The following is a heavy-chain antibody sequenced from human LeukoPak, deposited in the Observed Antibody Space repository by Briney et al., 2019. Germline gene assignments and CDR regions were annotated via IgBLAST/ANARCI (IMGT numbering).Heavy chain of an antibody. CDR2: IYYSGST. D-gene: IGHD3-10*01. Sequence: SETLSLTCTVSGGSISSSSYYWGWIRQPPGKGLEWIGSIYYSGSTYYNPSLKSRVTISVDTSKNQFSLKLSSVTAADTAVYYCARHARLWFGELLEGFDYWGQGTLVTVSS. CDR3: ARHARLWFGELLEGFDY. CDR1: GGSISSSSYY. V-gene: IGHV4-39*01. J-gene: IGHJ4*02.